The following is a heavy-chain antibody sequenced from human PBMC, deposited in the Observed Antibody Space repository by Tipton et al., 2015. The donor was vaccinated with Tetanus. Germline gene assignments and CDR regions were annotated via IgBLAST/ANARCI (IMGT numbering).Heavy chain of an antibody. J-gene: IGHJ2*01. CDR1: GGSISSGGYY. Sequence: RSLRLSCTVSGGSISSGGYYWTWIRQHPGKGLEWIGNIYHRGSTYYNPSLKSRVTISVDTSKNQFSLKLSSVTAADTAVYYCARDPAVLRFLEWLPDWYFALWGRGTLVTVSS. V-gene: IGHV4-31*03. CDR3: ARDPAVLRFLEWLPDWYFAL. CDR2: IYHRGST. D-gene: IGHD3-3*01.